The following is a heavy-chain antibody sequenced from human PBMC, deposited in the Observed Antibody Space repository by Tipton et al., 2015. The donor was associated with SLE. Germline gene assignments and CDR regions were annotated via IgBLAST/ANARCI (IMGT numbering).Heavy chain of an antibody. CDR3: ARAPFSSSSVRFDP. D-gene: IGHD6-6*01. CDR2: SNHSGST. CDR1: GFTFSSYA. Sequence: QLVQSGGGVVQPGRSLRLSCAASGFTFSSYAMHWVRQAPGKGLEWIGESNHSGSTNYNPSLKSRVTISVDTSKNQFSLKLSSVTAADTTVYYCARAPFSSSSVRFDPWGQGTLVTVSS. V-gene: IGHV4-34*01. J-gene: IGHJ5*02.